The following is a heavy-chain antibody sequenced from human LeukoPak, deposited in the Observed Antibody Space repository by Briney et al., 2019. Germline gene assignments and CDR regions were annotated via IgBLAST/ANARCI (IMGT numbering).Heavy chain of an antibody. CDR2: IYYSGST. Sequence: SQTLSLTCTVSGGSISSGDYYWSWIRQPPGKGLEWIGYIYYSGSTYYNPSLKSRVTISVDTSKNQFSLKLSSVTAADTAVYYCARVSAYYYDSSGYYYDCWGQGTLVTVSS. D-gene: IGHD3-22*01. CDR1: GGSISSGDYY. V-gene: IGHV4-30-4*01. CDR3: ARVSAYYYDSSGYYYDC. J-gene: IGHJ4*02.